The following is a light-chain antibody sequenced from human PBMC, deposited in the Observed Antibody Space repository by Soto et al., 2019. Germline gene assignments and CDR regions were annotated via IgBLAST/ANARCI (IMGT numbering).Light chain of an antibody. Sequence: EIVLTQSPGTLSLSPGERATLSCRASQSVSSNYLAWYQRKPGQAPRLLIYGASSRATDIPNRFSGSGSGTDFTLTITSPEPEDFAVYFCQQYGGSPPTFGQGTKVESK. CDR2: GAS. CDR3: QQYGGSPPT. CDR1: QSVSSNY. V-gene: IGKV3-20*01. J-gene: IGKJ1*01.